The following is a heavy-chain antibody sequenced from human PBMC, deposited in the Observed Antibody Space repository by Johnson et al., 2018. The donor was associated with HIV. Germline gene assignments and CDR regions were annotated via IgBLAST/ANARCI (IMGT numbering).Heavy chain of an antibody. J-gene: IGHJ3*01. CDR1: GFTFSDHW. CDR3: ARDGRDLVTRGSFDV. V-gene: IGHV3-74*01. Sequence: VQLVESGGGLVQPGGSLRLSCGASGFTFSDHWMQWVRQAPGKGLVWVSRINGDGSRTSYADSVKGRFTIARDNSKNTLYLQMNSLRPEDTAVYHCARDGRDLVTRGSFDVWGQGTVVTVSS. CDR2: INGDGSRT. D-gene: IGHD3-9*01.